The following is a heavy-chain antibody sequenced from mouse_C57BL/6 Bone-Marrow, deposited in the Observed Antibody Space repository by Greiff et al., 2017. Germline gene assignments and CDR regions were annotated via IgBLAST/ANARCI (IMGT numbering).Heavy chain of an antibody. CDR2: IYWDDDK. J-gene: IGHJ4*01. CDR1: GFSLSTSGMG. Sequence: QVTLKVSGPGILQSSQTLSLTCSFSGFSLSTSGMGVSWIRQPSGKGLEWLAHIYWDDDKRYTPSLKRRPTISNASSNNQVFLKITSVDTSDTATYYCARRAPHYCGSSYAMDDWGQGTSVTVSS. V-gene: IGHV8-12*01. CDR3: ARRAPHYCGSSYAMDD. D-gene: IGHD1-1*01.